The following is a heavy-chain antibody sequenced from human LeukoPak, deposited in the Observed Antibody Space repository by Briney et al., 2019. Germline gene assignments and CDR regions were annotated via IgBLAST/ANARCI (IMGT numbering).Heavy chain of an antibody. Sequence: PGGSLRLSCAASGFTFSSYAMSWVRQAPGKGLEWVSAISGSGGSTYYADSVKDRFTISRDNSKNTLYLQMNSLRAEDTAVYYCAKDRRITIFGVVIMNYWGQGTLVTVSS. CDR1: GFTFSSYA. V-gene: IGHV3-23*01. CDR2: ISGSGGST. D-gene: IGHD3-3*01. CDR3: AKDRRITIFGVVIMNY. J-gene: IGHJ4*02.